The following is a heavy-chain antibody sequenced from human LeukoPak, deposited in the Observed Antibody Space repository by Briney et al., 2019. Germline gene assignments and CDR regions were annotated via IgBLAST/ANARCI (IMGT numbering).Heavy chain of an antibody. Sequence: PGGSLRLSCAASGFTFSSYSMNWVRQAPGKGLEWVSSISSSSSYIYYADSVKGRFTISRDNAKNSLYLQMNSLRAEDTAVYYCARVAVVTAIRGPLDYWGQGTLVTVSS. V-gene: IGHV3-21*01. CDR2: ISSSSSYI. D-gene: IGHD2-21*02. CDR1: GFTFSSYS. J-gene: IGHJ4*02. CDR3: ARVAVVTAIRGPLDY.